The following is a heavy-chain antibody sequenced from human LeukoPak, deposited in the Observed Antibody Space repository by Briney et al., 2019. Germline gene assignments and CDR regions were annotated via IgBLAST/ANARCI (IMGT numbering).Heavy chain of an antibody. V-gene: IGHV1-2*04. J-gene: IGHJ4*02. CDR3: AREYYYDSSGSYYFDY. CDR2: INPNSGGT. CDR1: GYTFTGYY. Sequence: GASVKVSCKASGYTFTGYYMHWVRQAPGQGLEWMGWINPNSGGTNYAQKFQGWATMTRDTSISTAYMELSRLRSDDTAVYYCAREYYYDSSGSYYFDYWGQGTLVTVSS. D-gene: IGHD3-22*01.